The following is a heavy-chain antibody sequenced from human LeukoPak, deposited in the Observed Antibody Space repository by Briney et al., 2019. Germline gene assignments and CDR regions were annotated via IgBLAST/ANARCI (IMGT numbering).Heavy chain of an antibody. CDR1: GFTFSSYE. D-gene: IGHD3-10*01. CDR3: ARVRGGEAGFDY. Sequence: GGSLRLSCAASGFTFSSYEMNWVRQAPGKGLEWVSYISSSGSTIYYADSVKGRFTISRDNAKNSLYLQMNSLRAEDTAVYYSARVRGGEAGFDYWGQGTLVTVSS. V-gene: IGHV3-48*03. CDR2: ISSSGSTI. J-gene: IGHJ4*02.